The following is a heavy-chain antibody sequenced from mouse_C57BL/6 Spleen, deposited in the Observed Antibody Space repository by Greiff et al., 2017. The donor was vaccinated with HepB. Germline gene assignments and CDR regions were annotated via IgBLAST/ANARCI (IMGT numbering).Heavy chain of an antibody. CDR3: TRVRDYSNYEAMDY. CDR1: GYTFTDYE. CDR2: IDPETGGT. D-gene: IGHD2-5*01. Sequence: QVQLKESGAELVRPGASVTLSCKASGYTFTDYEMHWVKQTPVHGLEWIGAIDPETGGTAYNQKFKGKAILTADKSSSTAYMELRSLTSEDSAVYYCTRVRDYSNYEAMDYWGQGTSVTVSS. J-gene: IGHJ4*01. V-gene: IGHV1-15*01.